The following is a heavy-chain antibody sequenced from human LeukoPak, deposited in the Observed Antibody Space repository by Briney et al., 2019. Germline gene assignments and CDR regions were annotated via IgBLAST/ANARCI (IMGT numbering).Heavy chain of an antibody. Sequence: SETLSLTCTVSGGSISSSSYYWGWIRQPPGKGLEWIGSIYYSGSTYYNPSLESRVTISVDTSKNHFSLKLRSVTAADTAVYNCARLGRYYSDSSGYKASYFFDYWGQGTLVTVSS. CDR3: ARLGRYYSDSSGYKASYFFDY. CDR1: GGSISSSSYY. J-gene: IGHJ4*02. D-gene: IGHD3-22*01. V-gene: IGHV4-39*01. CDR2: IYYSGST.